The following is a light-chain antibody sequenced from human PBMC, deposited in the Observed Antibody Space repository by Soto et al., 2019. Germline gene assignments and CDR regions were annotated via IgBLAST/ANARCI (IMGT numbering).Light chain of an antibody. CDR3: QQDNKWPWT. Sequence: EIVMTQSPATLSVSPGERATLSCRASQSVSSGLAWYQQKPGQAPRLLIYGASTRATGIPARFSGSGSGTEFTLTISSLQSEDFAVYYCQQDNKWPWTLGQGTKVEIK. CDR1: QSVSSG. CDR2: GAS. J-gene: IGKJ1*01. V-gene: IGKV3-15*01.